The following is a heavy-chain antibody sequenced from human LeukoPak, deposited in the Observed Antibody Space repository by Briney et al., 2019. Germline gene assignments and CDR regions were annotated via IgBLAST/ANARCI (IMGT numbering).Heavy chain of an antibody. CDR3: ARDPYGDPTMNDAFDI. CDR1: GGSISSYY. J-gene: IGHJ3*02. CDR2: IYYSGST. V-gene: IGHV4-59*01. Sequence: SETLSLTCTVSGGSISSYYWSWLRQPPGKGLEWIGYIYYSGSTNYNPSLKSRVTISVDTSKNQFSLKLSSVTAADTAVYYCARDPYGDPTMNDAFDIWGQGTMVTVSS. D-gene: IGHD4-17*01.